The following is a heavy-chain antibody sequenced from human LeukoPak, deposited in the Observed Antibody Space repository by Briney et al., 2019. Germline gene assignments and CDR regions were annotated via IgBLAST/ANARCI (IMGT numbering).Heavy chain of an antibody. D-gene: IGHD3-10*01. V-gene: IGHV4-4*02. CDR1: GGSITSSSW. CDR3: AREVSYYGSGAGY. Sequence: PSETLSLTCAVSGGSITSSSWWSWVRQPPGKGLEWIGEIYHSGITNYNPSLKSRVTISVDKSRNQFSLNLSSVTAADTAVYYCAREVSYYGSGAGYWGQGTLVTVSS. J-gene: IGHJ4*02. CDR2: IYHSGIT.